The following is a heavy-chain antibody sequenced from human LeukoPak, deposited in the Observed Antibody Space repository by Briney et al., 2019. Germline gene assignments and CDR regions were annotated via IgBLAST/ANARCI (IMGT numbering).Heavy chain of an antibody. CDR1: GFTFSSYS. J-gene: IGHJ4*02. CDR2: ISSSSSYI. CDR3: ARLSSGLLDY. Sequence: GRSLRLSCAASGFTFSSYSMNWVRQAPGKGLEWVSSISSSSSYIYYADSVKGRFTISRDNAKNSLYLQMNSLRAEDTAVYYCARLSSGLLDYRGQGTLVTVSS. V-gene: IGHV3-21*01. D-gene: IGHD3-22*01.